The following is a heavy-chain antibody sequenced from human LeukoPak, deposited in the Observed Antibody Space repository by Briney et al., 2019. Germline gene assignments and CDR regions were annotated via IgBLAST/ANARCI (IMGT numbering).Heavy chain of an antibody. V-gene: IGHV3-11*04. D-gene: IGHD5-24*01. CDR1: GFTFSDYY. CDR2: ISSSGSTI. CDR3: ARTSIREGYPDAFDI. Sequence: GGSLRLSCAASGFTFSDYYMSWIRQAPGKGLEWVSYISSSGSTIYYADSVKGRFTISRDNAKNSLYLQMNSLRAEDTAVYYCARTSIREGYPDAFDIWGQGTMVTVSS. J-gene: IGHJ3*02.